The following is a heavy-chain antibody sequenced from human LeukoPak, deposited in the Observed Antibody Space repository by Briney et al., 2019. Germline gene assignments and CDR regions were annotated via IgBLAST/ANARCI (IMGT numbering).Heavy chain of an antibody. D-gene: IGHD3-22*01. Sequence: GGSLRLSCAASGFTFTAYTINWVRQAPGKGLEWVSYISGSTTDIYYADSVKGRFTISRDNAKRSVYLQMNSLGVEDTAVYYCARAAYYYDSSGYYRYFDLWGRGTLVTVSS. CDR2: ISGSTTDI. V-gene: IGHV3-21*01. J-gene: IGHJ2*01. CDR3: ARAAYYYDSSGYYRYFDL. CDR1: GFTFTAYT.